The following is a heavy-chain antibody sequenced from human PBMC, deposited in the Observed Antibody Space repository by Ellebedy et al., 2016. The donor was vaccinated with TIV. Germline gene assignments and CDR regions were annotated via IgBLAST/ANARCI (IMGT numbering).Heavy chain of an antibody. CDR3: ARGPAVTRYDS. CDR2: VYYSGRT. Sequence: MPSETLSLTCTVFGGSITSYFWSWIRQPPGQGLEWIGHVYYSGRTNHNPSLKSRVTISVDTSNNQFSLRLTSVTAADTAVYFCARGPAVTRYDSWGQGTLVTVSS. V-gene: IGHV4-59*01. CDR1: GGSITSYF. J-gene: IGHJ4*02. D-gene: IGHD4-17*01.